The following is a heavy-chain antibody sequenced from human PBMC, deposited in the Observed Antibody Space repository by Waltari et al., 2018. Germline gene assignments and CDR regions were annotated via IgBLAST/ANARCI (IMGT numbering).Heavy chain of an antibody. CDR3: ARSLPSYLIASSLLLRFPPPFDY. V-gene: IGHV4-39*07. D-gene: IGHD1-26*01. Sequence: QLQLQESGPGLVKPSETLSLTCTVSGGSISSSSYYWGWIRQPPGKGLEWIGSIYYSGTTYYTPSLMSRVTRSVDASKHQFSLKLSSVTAADTAVYYCARSLPSYLIASSLLLRFPPPFDYWGQGTLVTVSS. CDR1: GGSISSSSYY. CDR2: IYYSGTT. J-gene: IGHJ4*02.